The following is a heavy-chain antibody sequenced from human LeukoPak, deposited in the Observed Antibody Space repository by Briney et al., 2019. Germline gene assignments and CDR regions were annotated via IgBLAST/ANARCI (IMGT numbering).Heavy chain of an antibody. CDR1: GFTFSSYD. D-gene: IGHD3-22*01. CDR2: IGTAGDT. J-gene: IGHJ4*02. V-gene: IGHV3-13*01. CDR3: ARGGYYYDSSGPNLGFDY. Sequence: GGSLRLSCAASGFTFSSYDMHWVRQATGKGLEWVSAIGTAGDTYYPGSAKGRFTISRENAKNSLYLQMNSLRAGDTAVYYCARGGYYYDSSGPNLGFDYWGQGTLVTVSS.